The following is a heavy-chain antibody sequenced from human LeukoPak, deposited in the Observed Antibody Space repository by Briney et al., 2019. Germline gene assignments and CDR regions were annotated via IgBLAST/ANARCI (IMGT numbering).Heavy chain of an antibody. J-gene: IGHJ4*02. Sequence: SETLSLTCTVSGVSIRTSTHYWAWIRQPPGKGLEWIASMFYGGSTYYNASLRSRLSLSVDTSRSQFSLKLTSVTASDTAIFYCVRQGGWGGAASLIDFWGQGTLVTVSS. CDR3: VRQGGWGGAASLIDF. CDR2: MFYGGST. V-gene: IGHV4-39*01. D-gene: IGHD2-15*01. CDR1: GVSIRTSTHY.